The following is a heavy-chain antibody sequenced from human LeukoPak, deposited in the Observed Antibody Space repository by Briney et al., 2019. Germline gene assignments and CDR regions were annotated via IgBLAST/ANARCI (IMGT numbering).Heavy chain of an antibody. J-gene: IGHJ6*03. CDR3: AKVYYYYMDV. V-gene: IGHV3-30*18. Sequence: SGGSLRLSCAASGFSFTSYGMHWVRQAPDKGLEWMAAISYEGSNKYYAESVKGRFTISRDNSKNTLYLQMNSLRAEDTAVYYCAKVYYYYMDVWGKGTTVTVSS. CDR2: ISYEGSNK. CDR1: GFSFTSYG.